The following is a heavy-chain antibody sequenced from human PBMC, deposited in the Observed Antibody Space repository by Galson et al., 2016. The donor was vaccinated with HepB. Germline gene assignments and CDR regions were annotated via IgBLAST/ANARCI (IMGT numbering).Heavy chain of an antibody. CDR2: VSSDGSYK. D-gene: IGHD6-19*01. CDR3: AKGVDSSGWYHFDY. Sequence: SLRLSCAASGLTFSDHYMDWVRQAPGKGLEWVALVSSDGSYKYYADSVRGRFTPSRDNSKDTLYLQMNSLRPDDTAVYYCAKGVDSSGWYHFDYWGQGTLVTASS. CDR1: GLTFSDHY. V-gene: IGHV3-30*18. J-gene: IGHJ4*02.